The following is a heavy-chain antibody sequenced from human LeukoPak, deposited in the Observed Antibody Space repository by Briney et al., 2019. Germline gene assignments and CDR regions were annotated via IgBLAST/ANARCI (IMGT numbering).Heavy chain of an antibody. Sequence: PSETLSLTCTVSGGSISSYYWSWIRQPPGKGLEWIGYIYYSGSTNYNPSLKSRVTISVDTSKNQFSLKLSSVTAADTAVYYCARDDIVGATSIWGQGTLVTVSS. V-gene: IGHV4-59*01. J-gene: IGHJ4*02. CDR3: ARDDIVGATSI. CDR1: GGSISSYY. D-gene: IGHD1-26*01. CDR2: IYYSGST.